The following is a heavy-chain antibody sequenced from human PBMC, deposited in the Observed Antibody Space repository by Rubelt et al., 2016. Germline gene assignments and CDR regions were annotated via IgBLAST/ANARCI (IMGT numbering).Heavy chain of an antibody. J-gene: IGHJ4*02. Sequence: QVQLVQSGAEVKKPGASVKVSCKASGYTFTSYGISWVRQAPGQGLEWMGWISAYNGNTNYAQKLQGTVTMTTDPSTSTAYMELRSLRSDDTAVYYCARDLPPFRRYNWNFPLDYWGQGTLVTVSS. CDR1: GYTFTSYG. CDR3: ARDLPPFRRYNWNFPLDY. CDR2: ISAYNGNT. V-gene: IGHV1-18*01. D-gene: IGHD1-7*01.